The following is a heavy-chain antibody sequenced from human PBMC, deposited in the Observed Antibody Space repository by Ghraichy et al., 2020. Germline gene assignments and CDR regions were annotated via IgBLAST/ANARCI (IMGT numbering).Heavy chain of an antibody. Sequence: SGPTLVKPTQTLTLTCTFSGFSLSTSGVGVGWIRQPPGKALEWLALIYWDGEMRYSPSLKSRLTITKDTSKNQVVLTMTNMDPVDTATYYCALSPQIYYFDSSGCTFDYWGQGTLVTVSS. CDR1: GFSLSTSGVG. D-gene: IGHD3-22*01. J-gene: IGHJ4*02. CDR3: ALSPQIYYFDSSGCTFDY. V-gene: IGHV2-5*02. CDR2: IYWDGEM.